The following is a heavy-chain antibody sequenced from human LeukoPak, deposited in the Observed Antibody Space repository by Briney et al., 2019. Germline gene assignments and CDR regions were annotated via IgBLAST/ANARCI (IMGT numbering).Heavy chain of an antibody. V-gene: IGHV1-2*04. CDR3: ARWELSGEGRYFDY. CDR1: GYTFTAYY. J-gene: IGHJ4*02. Sequence: ASVKVSCKASGYTFTAYYMHWVRQAPGQGLEWMGWINPNTGGTGYAQKFQDWATMTRDTSISTVYMELNRLKSDDTAVYYCARWELSGEGRYFDYWGQGTLVTVSS. CDR2: INPNTGGT. D-gene: IGHD1-26*01.